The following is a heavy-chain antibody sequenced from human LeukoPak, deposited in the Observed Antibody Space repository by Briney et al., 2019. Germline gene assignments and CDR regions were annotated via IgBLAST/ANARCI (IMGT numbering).Heavy chain of an antibody. V-gene: IGHV3-23*01. Sequence: GGSLRLSCTASGFTFRTYAMSWVRQARGKGLEWVSGISDSGDTINYADSVTGRFTISRDNSQNTVYLQMNTLRAEDTALYFCATGYSGYDSQGWFDPWGQGTLVTVSS. D-gene: IGHD5-12*01. J-gene: IGHJ5*02. CDR2: ISDSGDTI. CDR3: ATGYSGYDSQGWFDP. CDR1: GFTFRTYA.